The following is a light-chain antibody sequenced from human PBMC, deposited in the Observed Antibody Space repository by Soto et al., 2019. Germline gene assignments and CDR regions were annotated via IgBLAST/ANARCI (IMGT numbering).Light chain of an antibody. CDR3: QQYNEYST. Sequence: DIHLTQSPSSLSASVGDRVTITCRASESVGASLAWYQQKPGKAPKLLIHGASTADSDVPIRVSGSGSGTEFTLTISSLQPGDVGTYFGQQYNEYSTFGQGTRVEI. V-gene: IGKV1-5*01. J-gene: IGKJ2*01. CDR2: GAS. CDR1: ESVGAS.